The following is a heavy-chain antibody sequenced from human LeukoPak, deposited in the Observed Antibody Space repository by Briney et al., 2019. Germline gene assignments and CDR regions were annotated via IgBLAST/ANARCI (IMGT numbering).Heavy chain of an antibody. CDR1: GYTFTSYG. J-gene: IGHJ4*02. D-gene: IGHD3-22*01. CDR3: ARVTLNYYDSSGYYDY. CDR2: ISAYNGNT. Sequence: GASVKVSCKASGYTFTSYGISWVRQAPGQGLEWMGRISAYNGNTNYAQKLQGRVTMTTDTSTSTAYMELRSLRSDDTAVYYCARVTLNYYDSSGYYDYWGQGTLVTVSS. V-gene: IGHV1-18*01.